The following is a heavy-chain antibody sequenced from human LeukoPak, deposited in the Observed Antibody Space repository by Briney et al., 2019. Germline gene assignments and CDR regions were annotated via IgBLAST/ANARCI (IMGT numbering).Heavy chain of an antibody. D-gene: IGHD3-10*01. Sequence: SETLSLTCTVSGGSISSGDYYWSWIRQPPGKGLEWIGYIYYSGSTYYNPSLKSRVTMSVDTSKNQFSLKLSSVTAADTAVYYCARVISGFYYFDYWGQGTLVTVSS. CDR1: GGSISSGDYY. J-gene: IGHJ4*02. V-gene: IGHV4-30-4*08. CDR2: IYYSGST. CDR3: ARVISGFYYFDY.